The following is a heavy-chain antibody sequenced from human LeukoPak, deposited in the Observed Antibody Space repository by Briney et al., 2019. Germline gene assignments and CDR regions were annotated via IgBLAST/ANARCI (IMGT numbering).Heavy chain of an antibody. D-gene: IGHD2-8*01. V-gene: IGHV3-66*01. CDR2: IYTGGGT. CDR3: VRGYCTNGVCFYFDY. Sequence: GGSLRLSCAAPEFTVRSNSMTWVRQAPGKGLEWVSVIYTGGGTHYADSVRGRFTISRDNSKHTLFLQMNSLRAEDTAVYYCVRGYCTNGVCFYFDYWGQGTLVTVSS. CDR1: EFTVRSNS. J-gene: IGHJ4*02.